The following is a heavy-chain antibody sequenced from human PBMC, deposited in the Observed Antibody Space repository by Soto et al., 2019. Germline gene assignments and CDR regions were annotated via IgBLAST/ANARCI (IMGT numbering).Heavy chain of an antibody. D-gene: IGHD6-6*01. J-gene: IGHJ6*02. Sequence: SVKVSCKASGFTFTSSAVQWVRQARGQRLEWIGWIVVGSGNTNYAQKFQERVTITRDMSTSTAYMELSSLRSEDTAVYYCAAPLEYSSSYLLRRERDYYYYYGMDVWGQGTTVTVSS. V-gene: IGHV1-58*01. CDR1: GFTFTSSA. CDR2: IVVGSGNT. CDR3: AAPLEYSSSYLLRRERDYYYYYGMDV.